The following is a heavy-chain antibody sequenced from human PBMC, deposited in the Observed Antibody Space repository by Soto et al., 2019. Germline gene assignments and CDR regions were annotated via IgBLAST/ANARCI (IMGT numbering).Heavy chain of an antibody. CDR2: IYHSGST. J-gene: IGHJ4*02. V-gene: IGHV4-30-2*01. Sequence: PSETLSITCAVSGGSISSADHSWSWIRQPPGKGLEWIGYIYHSGSTYYNPSLKSRVTISVDRSKNQFSLKLSSVTAADTAVYYCARDQNGDYDYWGQGTLVTVSS. CDR3: ARDQNGDYDY. CDR1: GGSISSADHS. D-gene: IGHD4-17*01.